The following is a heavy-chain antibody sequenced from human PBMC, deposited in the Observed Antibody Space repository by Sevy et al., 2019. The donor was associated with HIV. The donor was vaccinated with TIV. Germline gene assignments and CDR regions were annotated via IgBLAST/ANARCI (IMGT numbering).Heavy chain of an antibody. J-gene: IGHJ4*02. CDR3: ASPGGYSGYYPFDY. CDR2: ISYDGSNK. D-gene: IGHD5-12*01. V-gene: IGHV3-30-3*01. CDR1: GFTFSSYA. Sequence: GGSLRLSCAASGFTFSSYAMHWVRQAPGKGLEWVAVISYDGSNKYYADSVKGRFTISRDNSKNTLYLQMNSLRAEDTAVYYCASPGGYSGYYPFDYWGQGTLVTVSS.